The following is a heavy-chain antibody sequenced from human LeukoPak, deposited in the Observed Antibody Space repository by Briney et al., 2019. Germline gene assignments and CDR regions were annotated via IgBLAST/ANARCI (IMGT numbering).Heavy chain of an antibody. D-gene: IGHD5-18*01. Sequence: ASVKVSCKASGYTFTSYAMHWVRQAPGQRLEWMGWINAGNGNTKYSQKFQGRVTITRDTSASTAYMELSSLRSEDTAVYYCAREILWIHLFDPWGQGTLVTVSS. V-gene: IGHV1-3*01. CDR3: AREILWIHLFDP. J-gene: IGHJ5*02. CDR2: INAGNGNT. CDR1: GYTFTSYA.